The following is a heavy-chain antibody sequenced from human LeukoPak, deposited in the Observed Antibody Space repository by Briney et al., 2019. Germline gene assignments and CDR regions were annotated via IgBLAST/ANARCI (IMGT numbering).Heavy chain of an antibody. Sequence: PGGSLRLSCAASGFTFRNAYMSWVRQAPGRGLEWVGRIKDQGDGGTTEYAAAVQGRFFISRDDLKKTLFLQMNGLRTEDTATYFCTKEAFIGYGDAWYFDYWGQGTLITVSS. J-gene: IGHJ4*02. CDR3: TKEAFIGYGDAWYFDY. CDR2: IKDQGDGGTT. D-gene: IGHD2-15*01. CDR1: GFTFRNAY. V-gene: IGHV3-15*05.